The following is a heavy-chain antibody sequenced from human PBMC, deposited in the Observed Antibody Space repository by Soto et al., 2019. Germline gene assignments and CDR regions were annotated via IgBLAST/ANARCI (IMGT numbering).Heavy chain of an antibody. Sequence: SETLSLTCTVSGGSISSYHWSWIRQPPGKGLEWIGYIYYSGSTNYNPSLKSRVTISVDTSKNQFSLKLSSVTAADTAVYYCARLQNGDYYFDPWGQGTLVTVSS. CDR3: ARLQNGDYYFDP. D-gene: IGHD4-17*01. CDR1: GGSISSYH. V-gene: IGHV4-59*01. J-gene: IGHJ5*02. CDR2: IYYSGST.